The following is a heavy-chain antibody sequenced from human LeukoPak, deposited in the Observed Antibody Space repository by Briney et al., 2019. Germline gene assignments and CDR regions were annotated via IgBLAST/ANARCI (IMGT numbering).Heavy chain of an antibody. CDR2: INTDGSST. CDR3: AKADRLDYGGNLGAFDI. D-gene: IGHD4-23*01. J-gene: IGHJ3*02. Sequence: GGSLRLSCAASGFTFSSYWMHWVRQAPGKGLVWVSRINTDGSSTSYADSVKGRFTISRDNAKNTLYLQMNSLRAEDTAVYYCAKADRLDYGGNLGAFDIWGQGTMVTVSS. V-gene: IGHV3-74*01. CDR1: GFTFSSYW.